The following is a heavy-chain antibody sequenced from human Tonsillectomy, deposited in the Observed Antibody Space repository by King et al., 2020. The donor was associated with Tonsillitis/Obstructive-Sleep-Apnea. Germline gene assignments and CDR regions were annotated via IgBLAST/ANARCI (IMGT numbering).Heavy chain of an antibody. D-gene: IGHD2-2*01. CDR1: GYTFTNYW. J-gene: IGHJ4*02. CDR2: IYPGDSDT. V-gene: IGHV5-51*01. CDR3: ASTLEDQLLPYFFAY. Sequence: QLVQSGAEVKKPGESLKISCKSSGYTFTNYWIGWVRQMPGKGLEWMGFIYPGDSDTRYSPSFHGQVTISANKSINTSYLQWSSLKASDTAMYYCASTLEDQLLPYFFAYWGQGTLVTVSS.